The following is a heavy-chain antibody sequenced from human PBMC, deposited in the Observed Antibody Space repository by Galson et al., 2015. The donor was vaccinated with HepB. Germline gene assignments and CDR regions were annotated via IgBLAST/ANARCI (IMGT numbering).Heavy chain of an antibody. V-gene: IGHV3-9*01. CDR2: ISWTSGSI. J-gene: IGHJ5*02. Sequence: SLRLSCAGSGFTFDDYAMHWVRQAPGKGLEWVSGISWTSGSIDYADSVKGRFTVSRDNAKNSLYLQMNSLRAEDTALYYCAKDKLSVLAAAGTIGYAWGQGTLVTVSS. CDR3: AKDKLSVLAAAGTIGYA. CDR1: GFTFDDYA. D-gene: IGHD6-13*01.